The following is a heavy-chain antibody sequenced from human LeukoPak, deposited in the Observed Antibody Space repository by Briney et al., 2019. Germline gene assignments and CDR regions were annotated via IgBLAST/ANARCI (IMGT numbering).Heavy chain of an antibody. CDR2: VSHSGST. Sequence: SETLSLTCTVSGHSISSGYYWGWIRQPPGKGLEWIGSVSHSGSTYYNPSLKSRLTISVDTSKNQFSLKLSSVTAADTAVYYCARGLDTAMGYYYYYMDVWGKGTTVTISS. CDR3: ARGLDTAMGYYYYYMDV. V-gene: IGHV4-38-2*02. D-gene: IGHD5-18*01. CDR1: GHSISSGYY. J-gene: IGHJ6*03.